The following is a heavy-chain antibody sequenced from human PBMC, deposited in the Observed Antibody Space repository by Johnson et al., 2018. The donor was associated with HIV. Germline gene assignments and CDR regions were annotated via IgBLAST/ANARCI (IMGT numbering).Heavy chain of an antibody. Sequence: QVQLVESGGGVVQPGRSLRLSCAASGFTFSSYGMHWVRQAPGKGLEWVAVISYDGSKKYYADSVKGRFTISRDNSKNTLYLQMNSLRAEDTAVYYCAKDRAVGYSSGWYQAVINAFDIWGQGKLVTVSS. J-gene: IGHJ3*02. CDR2: ISYDGSKK. CDR3: AKDRAVGYSSGWYQAVINAFDI. D-gene: IGHD6-19*01. CDR1: GFTFSSYG. V-gene: IGHV3-30*18.